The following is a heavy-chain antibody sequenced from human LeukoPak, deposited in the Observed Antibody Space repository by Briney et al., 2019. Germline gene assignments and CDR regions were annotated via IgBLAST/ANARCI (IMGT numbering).Heavy chain of an antibody. D-gene: IGHD1-26*01. J-gene: IGHJ3*02. CDR2: IYTSGST. V-gene: IGHV4-4*07. CDR3: ARVGVTNDAFDI. CDR1: GYSITSGSY. Sequence: SETLSLTCTVSGYSITSGSYWSWIRQPAGKGLEWIGRIYTSGSTNYNPSLKSRVTMSVDTSKNQFSLKLSSVTAADTAVYYCARVGVTNDAFDIWGQGTMVTVSS.